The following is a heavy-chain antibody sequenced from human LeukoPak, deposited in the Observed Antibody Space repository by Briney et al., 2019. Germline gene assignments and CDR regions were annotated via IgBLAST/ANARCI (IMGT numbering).Heavy chain of an antibody. CDR3: SRHVTISGPYDASDI. J-gene: IGHJ3*02. V-gene: IGHV4-59*08. CDR1: GDSISSYY. CDR2: IYYSGGT. Sequence: SETLSLTCTVSGDSISSYYWSWIRQPPGKGLEWIVYIYYSGGTDYNPSLKSRVTISVDTSKNQFSLKLRSVTAADTAVYYCSRHVTISGPYDASDIWGQGTMVTVS. D-gene: IGHD5-24*01.